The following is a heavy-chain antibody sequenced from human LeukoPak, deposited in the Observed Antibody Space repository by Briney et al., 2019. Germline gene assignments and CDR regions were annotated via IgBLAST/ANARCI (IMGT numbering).Heavy chain of an antibody. V-gene: IGHV3-23*01. D-gene: IGHD5-12*01. CDR1: GFTFSSYA. Sequence: PGGSLRLSCAASGFTFSSYAMSWVRQAPGKGLEWVSAIRCSGDSTYYADSVKGRFTISRDNSKNTLYLQMNSLRAEDTAVYYCAKSGYSGYDIYYFDYWGQGTLVTVSS. CDR2: IRCSGDST. CDR3: AKSGYSGYDIYYFDY. J-gene: IGHJ4*02.